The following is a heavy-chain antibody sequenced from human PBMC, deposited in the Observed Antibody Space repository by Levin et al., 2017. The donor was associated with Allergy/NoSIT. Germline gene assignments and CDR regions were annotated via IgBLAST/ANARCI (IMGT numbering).Heavy chain of an antibody. CDR3: AKDDGSVFGRVLGYYYGMDV. D-gene: IGHD3-16*01. Sequence: GGSLRLSCAASGFTFSNYGMHWVRRAPGKGLEWVAVMSYDGTNKDYADSMKGRFVISRDNSKNTLYLQMNSLTAEDTAVYYCAKDDGSVFGRVLGYYYGMDVWGQGTTVTVSS. CDR1: GFTFSNYG. V-gene: IGHV3-30*18. CDR2: MSYDGTNK. J-gene: IGHJ6*02.